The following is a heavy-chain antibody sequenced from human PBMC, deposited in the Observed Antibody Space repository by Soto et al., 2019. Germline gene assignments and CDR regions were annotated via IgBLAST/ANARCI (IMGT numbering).Heavy chain of an antibody. D-gene: IGHD6-13*01. CDR3: ARARATIAAAAIFDC. V-gene: IGHV4-39*01. CDR1: GGSMSSSSYY. Sequence: PSETLSLTCAVSGGSMSSSSYYWGWIRQPPGKGLEWIGSIYYSGSTYHNPSLKSRVTISVDTSKNQFSLKLSSVTAADTAVYYCARARATIAAAAIFDCWGQGNLVTVS. J-gene: IGHJ4*02. CDR2: IYYSGST.